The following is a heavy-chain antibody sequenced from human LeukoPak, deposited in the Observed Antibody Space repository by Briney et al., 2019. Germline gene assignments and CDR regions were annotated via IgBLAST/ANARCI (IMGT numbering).Heavy chain of an antibody. CDR2: IYSGGST. D-gene: IGHD1-1*01. Sequence: GGSLRLSCAASGFGFSTYTMNWVRQAPGKGLEWVSVIYSGGSTYYADSVKGRFTISRDNSKNTLYLQMNSLRAEDTAVYYCARAGTTYYYYYMDVWGKGTTVTVSS. CDR1: GFGFSTYT. CDR3: ARAGTTYYYYYMDV. J-gene: IGHJ6*03. V-gene: IGHV3-66*02.